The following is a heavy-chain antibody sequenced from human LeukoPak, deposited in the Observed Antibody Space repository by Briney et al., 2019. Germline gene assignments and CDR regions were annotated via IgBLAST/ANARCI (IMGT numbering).Heavy chain of an antibody. D-gene: IGHD5-18*01. CDR1: GFTFSTYW. CDR3: ARENVDTVFDY. CDR2: IHSDGTAT. J-gene: IGHJ4*02. Sequence: GGSLRLSCAASGFTFSTYWMHWVRQVPGKGLVWVSRIHSDGTATNYADSVKGRFTISRDNAKNSLYLQMNSLRAEDTAVYYCARENVDTVFDYWGQETLVTVSS. V-gene: IGHV3-74*01.